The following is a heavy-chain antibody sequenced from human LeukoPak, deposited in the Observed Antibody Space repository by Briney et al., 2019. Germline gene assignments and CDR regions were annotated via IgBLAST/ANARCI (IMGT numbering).Heavy chain of an antibody. CDR2: ISGSGGST. J-gene: IGHJ4*02. CDR3: AKGGRYSSGWYDY. CDR1: GFTFSSYA. D-gene: IGHD6-19*01. Sequence: GGSLRLSCAASGFTFSSYAMSWVRRAPGKGLEWVSAISGSGGSTYYADSVKGRFTISRDNSKNTLYLQMNSLRAEDTAVYYCAKGGRYSSGWYDYWGQGTLVTVSS. V-gene: IGHV3-23*01.